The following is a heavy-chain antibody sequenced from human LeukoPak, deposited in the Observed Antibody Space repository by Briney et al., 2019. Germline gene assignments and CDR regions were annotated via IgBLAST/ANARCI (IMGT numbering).Heavy chain of an antibody. Sequence: ASVKVSCKASGGTFSSHAISWVRQAPGQGLEWMGRIIPILGIANYAQEFQGRVTITADKSTSTAYMELSSLRSEDTAVYYCAVTPMVRGVKLGDHWGQGTLVTVSS. V-gene: IGHV1-69*04. CDR3: AVTPMVRGVKLGDH. J-gene: IGHJ4*02. D-gene: IGHD3-10*01. CDR1: GGTFSSHA. CDR2: IIPILGIA.